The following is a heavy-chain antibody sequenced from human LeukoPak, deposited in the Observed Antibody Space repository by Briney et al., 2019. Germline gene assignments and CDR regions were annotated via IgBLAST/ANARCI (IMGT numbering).Heavy chain of an antibody. CDR3: ARATTGTTQKTYYFDY. Sequence: ASVKVSCKASGYTFTSYYMHWVRQAPGQGLEWMGIINPSGGSTSYAQKFQGRVTMTRDTSTSTVYMELSSLRSEDTAVYYCARATTGTTQKTYYFDYWGQGTLVTVSS. V-gene: IGHV1-46*01. J-gene: IGHJ4*02. D-gene: IGHD1-1*01. CDR2: INPSGGST. CDR1: GYTFTSYY.